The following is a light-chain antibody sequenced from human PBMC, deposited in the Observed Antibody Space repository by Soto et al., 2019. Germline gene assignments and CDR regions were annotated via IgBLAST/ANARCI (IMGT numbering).Light chain of an antibody. Sequence: DIQMTQSPSPLSASVGDRVTITCQASQDISNYLNWYQQKPGKAPKLLIYAASSLQSGVPSRFSGSGSGTDFTLTISSLQPEDFATYYCQQSYSTPPTFGQGTKVDIK. CDR3: QQSYSTPPT. J-gene: IGKJ1*01. CDR1: QDISNY. CDR2: AAS. V-gene: IGKV1-39*01.